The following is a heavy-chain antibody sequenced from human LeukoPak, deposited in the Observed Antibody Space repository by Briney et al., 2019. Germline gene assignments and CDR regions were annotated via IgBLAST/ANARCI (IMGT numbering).Heavy chain of an antibody. D-gene: IGHD6-6*01. Sequence: GGSLRLSCAASGFTFDDYAMHWVRQAPGKGLEWASGISWNSGNIGYADSVKGRFTISRDNAKNSLYLQMNSLRAEDTALYYCAKGYSSSSEFDYWGQGTLVTVSS. V-gene: IGHV3-9*01. CDR3: AKGYSSSSEFDY. CDR1: GFTFDDYA. J-gene: IGHJ4*02. CDR2: ISWNSGNI.